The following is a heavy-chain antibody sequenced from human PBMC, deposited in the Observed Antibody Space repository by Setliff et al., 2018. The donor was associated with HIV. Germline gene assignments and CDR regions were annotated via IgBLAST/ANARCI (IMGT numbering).Heavy chain of an antibody. CDR2: INHSGST. CDR1: GDSISGHY. Sequence: SETLSLTCPVSGDSISGHYCSWIRQSPGKGLEWIGEINHSGSTNYNPSLKSRVTISVDTSKNQFSLKLGSVTAADTAVYYCAQPPHYWGQGTLVTVSS. D-gene: IGHD2-2*01. J-gene: IGHJ4*02. V-gene: IGHV4-34*01. CDR3: AQPPHY.